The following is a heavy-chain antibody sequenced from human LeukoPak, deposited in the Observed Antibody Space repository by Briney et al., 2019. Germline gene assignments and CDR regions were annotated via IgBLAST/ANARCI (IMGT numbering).Heavy chain of an antibody. CDR3: AREDSDGYTYGGYSYYYMDV. V-gene: IGHV3-21*06. D-gene: IGHD5-24*01. J-gene: IGHJ6*03. CDR2: ISSSSSYI. CDR1: GFTFSSYA. Sequence: PGGSLRLSCAASGFTFSSYAMHWVRQAPGKGLEWASSISSSSSYIYYADSMKGRFTISRDNAKNSLYLQMNGLRAEDTAVYYCAREDSDGYTYGGYSYYYMDVWGKGTTVTVSS.